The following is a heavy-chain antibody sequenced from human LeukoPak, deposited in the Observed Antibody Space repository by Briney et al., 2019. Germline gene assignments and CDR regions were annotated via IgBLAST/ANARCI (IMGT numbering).Heavy chain of an antibody. V-gene: IGHV4-31*03. CDR1: GGSISSGGYY. D-gene: IGHD6-13*01. Sequence: PSETLSLTCTVSGGSISSGGYYWSWIRQHPGKGLEWIGYIYYSGSTYYNPSLKSRVTISVDTSKNQFSLKLSSVTAADTAVYYRARERHRVYLDPWGQGTLVTVSS. CDR3: ARERHRVYLDP. CDR2: IYYSGST. J-gene: IGHJ5*02.